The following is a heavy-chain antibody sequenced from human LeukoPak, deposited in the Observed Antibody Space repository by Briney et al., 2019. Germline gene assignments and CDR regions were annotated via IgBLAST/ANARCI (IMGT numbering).Heavy chain of an antibody. CDR1: GFSPCRYD. CDR3: VRENVLAVAGTNYYYGMDV. Sequence: GGSLRLSCAVSGFSPCRYDMHWVRDAAGKGVEWVSTFGTAGDTYYSESVKGRFTVSREDAKNSLYLQMNSLRGGDTAVYYCVRENVLAVAGTNYYYGMDVWGLGTTVAVSS. V-gene: IGHV3-13*01. CDR2: FGTAGDT. D-gene: IGHD6-19*01. J-gene: IGHJ6*02.